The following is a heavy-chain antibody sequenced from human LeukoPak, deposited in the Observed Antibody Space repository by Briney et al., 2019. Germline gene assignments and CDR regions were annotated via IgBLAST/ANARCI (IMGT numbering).Heavy chain of an antibody. D-gene: IGHD1-26*01. J-gene: IGHJ4*02. V-gene: IGHV3-7*01. Sequence: GGSLRLSCAASGFTLSSYWMSWVRQAPGKGLEWVANIKQDGSEKYYVDSVKGRFTISRDNAKNSLYLQMNSLRAEDTAVYYCAREVGGSPDYWGQGTLVTVSS. CDR3: AREVGGSPDY. CDR1: GFTLSSYW. CDR2: IKQDGSEK.